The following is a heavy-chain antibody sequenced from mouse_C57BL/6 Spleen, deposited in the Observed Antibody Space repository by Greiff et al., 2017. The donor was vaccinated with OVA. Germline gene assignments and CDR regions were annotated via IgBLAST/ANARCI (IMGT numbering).Heavy chain of an antibody. V-gene: IGHV10-3*01. CDR2: IRSKSSNYAT. Sequence: EVKLVESGGGLVQPKGSLKLSCAASGFTFNTYAMHWVRQAPGKGLEWVARIRSKSSNYATYYADSVKDRFTISRDDSQSMLYLQLNNLKTEDTAMYYRLRGGGSGPLVAYWGQGTLVTVSA. CDR1: GFTFNTYA. D-gene: IGHD3-2*02. CDR3: LRGGGSGPLVAY. J-gene: IGHJ3*01.